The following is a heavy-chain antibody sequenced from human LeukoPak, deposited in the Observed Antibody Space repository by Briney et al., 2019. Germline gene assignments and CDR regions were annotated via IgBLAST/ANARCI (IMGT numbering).Heavy chain of an antibody. Sequence: SETLSLTCAVYGGSFSGYYWSWIRQPPGKGLEWIGEINHSGGTNYNPSLKSRVTISVDTSKNQFSLKLSSVTAADTAVYYCARSLMYYDFLTGYSPQNFDYWGQGTLVTVSS. CDR1: GGSFSGYY. CDR2: INHSGGT. J-gene: IGHJ4*02. V-gene: IGHV4-34*01. D-gene: IGHD3-9*01. CDR3: ARSLMYYDFLTGYSPQNFDY.